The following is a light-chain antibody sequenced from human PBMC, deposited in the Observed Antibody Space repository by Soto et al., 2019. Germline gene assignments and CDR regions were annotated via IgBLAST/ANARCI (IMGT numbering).Light chain of an antibody. Sequence: DIQMTQSPSTLSASVGDRVTITCRASQSISPWLAWYQQKPGKAPKLLIFDASNLESGVPSRFSGSGSGTEFTLTISSPQPDDFATYYCLQYHTYRTFGQGTKVDIK. V-gene: IGKV1-5*01. CDR3: LQYHTYRT. J-gene: IGKJ1*01. CDR2: DAS. CDR1: QSISPW.